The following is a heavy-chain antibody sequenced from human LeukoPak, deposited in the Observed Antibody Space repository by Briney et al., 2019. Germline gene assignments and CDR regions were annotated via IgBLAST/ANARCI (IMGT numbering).Heavy chain of an antibody. D-gene: IGHD5-24*01. V-gene: IGHV3-30*18. J-gene: IGHJ4*02. CDR3: AKDSRDGFLPDY. CDR1: GFTFSSYG. CDR2: ISYDGSNK. Sequence: GGSLRLSCAASGFTFSSYGMHWVRQAPGKGLEWVAVISYDGSNKYYADSVKGRFTTSRDNSKNTLYLQMISLRAEDTAVYYCAKDSRDGFLPDYWGQGTLVTVSS.